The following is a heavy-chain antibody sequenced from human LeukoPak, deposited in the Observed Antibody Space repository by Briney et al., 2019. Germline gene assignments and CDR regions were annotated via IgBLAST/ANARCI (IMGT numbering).Heavy chain of an antibody. J-gene: IGHJ4*02. D-gene: IGHD5-18*01. CDR1: GYTFSSYA. CDR3: AKDAWVTGAPYYFDY. CDR2: ISGSGGST. V-gene: IGHV3-23*01. Sequence: GSLRLSCAASGYTFSSYAMSWVRQAPGKGLEWVSAISGSGGSTYYADSVKGRFTISRDNSKNTLYLQMNSLRAEDTAVYYCAKDAWVTGAPYYFDYWGQGTLVTVSS.